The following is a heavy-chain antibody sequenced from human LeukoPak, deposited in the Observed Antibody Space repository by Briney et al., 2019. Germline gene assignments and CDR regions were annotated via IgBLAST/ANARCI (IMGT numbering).Heavy chain of an antibody. D-gene: IGHD1-26*01. V-gene: IGHV4-39*01. CDR1: AGSIFSTTFY. Sequence: SETLSLACSVSAGSIFSTTFYWGWIRQPPGKGLEWIGSMYYDGSTYYNPSLKSRVSISVDASNNQFSLKLTSVTAADTAVYFCARRSDSGSDDGEDYFDFWGQGTLVTVSS. J-gene: IGHJ4*02. CDR2: MYYDGST. CDR3: ARRSDSGSDDGEDYFDF.